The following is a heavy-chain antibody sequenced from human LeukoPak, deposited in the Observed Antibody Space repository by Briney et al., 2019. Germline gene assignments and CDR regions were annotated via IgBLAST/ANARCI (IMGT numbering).Heavy chain of an antibody. CDR3: AKDRIVYATYFDY. V-gene: IGHV3-30*02. Sequence: GGSLRLSCAASGFTFSSYGMHWVRQAPGKGLEWVAFIRYDGSNKYYAESVKGRFSISRDKSKNTLYLQMNSLRAEDTAVYYCAKDRIVYATYFDYWGQGTLVTVSS. CDR2: IRYDGSNK. CDR1: GFTFSSYG. D-gene: IGHD2-8*01. J-gene: IGHJ4*02.